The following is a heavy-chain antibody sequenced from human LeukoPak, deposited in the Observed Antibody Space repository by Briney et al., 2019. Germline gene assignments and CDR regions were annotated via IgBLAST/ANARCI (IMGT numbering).Heavy chain of an antibody. CDR2: IHFSGST. CDR3: ARGYCSGGSCPNFDY. Sequence: PSETLSLTCTVSGGSISSYYWSWIRQPPGKGLEYIGYIHFSGSTNYNPSLRSRVTISRDTSKNQFSLKLTSVTAADTAVYYCARGYCSGGSCPNFDYWGQGTLVTVSS. V-gene: IGHV4-59*01. CDR1: GGSISSYY. J-gene: IGHJ4*02. D-gene: IGHD2-15*01.